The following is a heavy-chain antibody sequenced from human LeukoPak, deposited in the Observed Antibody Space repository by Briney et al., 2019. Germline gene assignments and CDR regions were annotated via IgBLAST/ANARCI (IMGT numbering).Heavy chain of an antibody. CDR2: IKNDGSDK. CDR3: VNLGYSD. V-gene: IGHV3-7*01. Sequence: GGSLRLSCEASGFIFSAAWMTWVRQAPGKGLEWVATIKNDGSDKYYVDSVKGRLTLSRDNAKNLVYLQMNSLRVEDTAVYYCVNLGYSDGGQGTLVTVSS. CDR1: GFIFSAAW. D-gene: IGHD5-12*01. J-gene: IGHJ4*02.